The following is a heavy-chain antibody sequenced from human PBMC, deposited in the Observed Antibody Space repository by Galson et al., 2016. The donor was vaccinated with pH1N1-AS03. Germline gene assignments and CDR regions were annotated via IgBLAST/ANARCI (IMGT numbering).Heavy chain of an antibody. V-gene: IGHV3-30*18. Sequence: SLRLSCAASGFTFSSYGMHWVRQAPGKGLEWVAVISYDGSNKYYADSVKGRFTISRDNSKNTLYLQMNSLRAEDTAVYYCAKDPASGEVWGILGALNWFDPWGQGTLVTVSS. D-gene: IGHD1-26*01. J-gene: IGHJ5*02. CDR2: ISYDGSNK. CDR1: GFTFSSYG. CDR3: AKDPASGEVWGILGALNWFDP.